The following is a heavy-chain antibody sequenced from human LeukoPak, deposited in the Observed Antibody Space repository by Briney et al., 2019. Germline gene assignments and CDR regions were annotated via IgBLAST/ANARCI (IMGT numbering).Heavy chain of an antibody. CDR2: ISAYNGNT. J-gene: IGHJ4*02. Sequence: GASVKVSCKASGYTFTSYGISWVRQAPGQGLEWMGWISAYNGNTNYAQKLQGRVTMTTDTSTSTAYMELRSLRSDDTAVYYCARTVLKYYYDSSGYSFFDYWGQGTLVTVSS. CDR1: GYTFTSYG. CDR3: ARTVLKYYYDSSGYSFFDY. D-gene: IGHD3-22*01. V-gene: IGHV1-18*01.